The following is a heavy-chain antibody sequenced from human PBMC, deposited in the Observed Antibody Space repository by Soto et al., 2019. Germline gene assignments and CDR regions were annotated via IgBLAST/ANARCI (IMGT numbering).Heavy chain of an antibody. CDR3: ARLIDCSNGVCYRFES. Sequence: GESLKISCKGFGYTFASNWIAWVRQMPGKGLEWMGLIYPGDSDTRYSPSFQGQVTISADKSISTAHLLWSSLKASDTAIYYCARLIDCSNGVCYRFESWGQGTLVTVSS. J-gene: IGHJ4*02. CDR1: GYTFASNW. V-gene: IGHV5-51*01. CDR2: IYPGDSDT. D-gene: IGHD2-8*01.